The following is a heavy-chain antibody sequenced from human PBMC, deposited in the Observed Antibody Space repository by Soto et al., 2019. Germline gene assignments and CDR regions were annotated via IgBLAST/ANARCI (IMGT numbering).Heavy chain of an antibody. CDR1: VFTFSSYW. Sequence: PRRSLRLSCAASVFTFSSYWMSSVRQAPGKGLEWVANIKQDGSEKYYADSVKGRFTISRDNAKNSLYLQMNSLRAEDTAVYYCARSLGDSSGWILILGYYYGMDVWGQGTTVTVSS. CDR3: ARSLGDSSGWILILGYYYGMDV. D-gene: IGHD6-19*01. V-gene: IGHV3-7*03. CDR2: IKQDGSEK. J-gene: IGHJ6*02.